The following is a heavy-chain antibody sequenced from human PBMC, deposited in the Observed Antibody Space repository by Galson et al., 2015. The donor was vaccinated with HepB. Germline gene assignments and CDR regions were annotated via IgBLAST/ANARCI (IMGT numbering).Heavy chain of an antibody. Sequence: QSGAEVKKPGESLKISCQGSGYTFTTYWIAWVRQMPGKGLDWMGVIYPGDSYIKYSPSFEGQVTISADKSISTAYLQWSSLKASDTAIYYCARPAYSGSYWSFDYWGQGTLVTVSS. CDR1: GYTFTTYW. V-gene: IGHV5-51*03. CDR2: IYPGDSYI. J-gene: IGHJ4*02. CDR3: ARPAYSGSYWSFDY. D-gene: IGHD1-26*01.